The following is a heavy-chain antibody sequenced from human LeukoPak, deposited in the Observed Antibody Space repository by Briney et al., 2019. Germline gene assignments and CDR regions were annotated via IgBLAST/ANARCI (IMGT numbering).Heavy chain of an antibody. Sequence: PGGSLRLSCAASGFTFSSYWMSWVRQAPGKGLEWVANIKEDGSDRYYVDSVKGRFTISRDNVKHSLYLQMNSLRAEDTAVYYCARVDFWSGYSFDYWGQGTLVTVSS. V-gene: IGHV3-7*01. D-gene: IGHD3-3*01. J-gene: IGHJ4*02. CDR1: GFTFSSYW. CDR3: ARVDFWSGYSFDY. CDR2: IKEDGSDR.